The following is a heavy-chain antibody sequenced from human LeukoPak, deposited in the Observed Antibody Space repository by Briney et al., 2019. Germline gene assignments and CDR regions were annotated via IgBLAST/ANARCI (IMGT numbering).Heavy chain of an antibody. J-gene: IGHJ6*03. V-gene: IGHV4-61*02. CDR2: IYTSGST. CDR3: ARAGDFWSGYQTGYYYMDV. CDR1: GGSISSGSYY. D-gene: IGHD3-3*01. Sequence: PSQTLSPTCTVSGGSISSGSYYWSWIRQPAGKGLEWIGRIYTSGSTNYTPSLKSRVTISVDTSKNQFSLKLSSVTAADTAVYYCARAGDFWSGYQTGYYYMDVWGKGTTVTVSS.